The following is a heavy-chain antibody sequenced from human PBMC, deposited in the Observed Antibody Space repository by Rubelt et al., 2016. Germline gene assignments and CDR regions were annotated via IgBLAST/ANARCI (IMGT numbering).Heavy chain of an antibody. V-gene: IGHV3-15*01. D-gene: IGHD5-18*01. Sequence: GRFTISRDNSKNTLYLQMNSLKTEDTAVYYCTTDLPKLQLWPQPVDYWGQGTLVTVSS. J-gene: IGHJ4*02. CDR3: TTDLPKLQLWPQPVDY.